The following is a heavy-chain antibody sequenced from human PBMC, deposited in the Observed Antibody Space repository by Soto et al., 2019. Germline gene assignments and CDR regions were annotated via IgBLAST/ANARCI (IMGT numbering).Heavy chain of an antibody. D-gene: IGHD3-10*01. Sequence: GGSLRLSCAASGFTFSSYAMSWVRQAPGKGLEWVSAISGSGGSTYYADSVKGRFTISRDNSKNTLYLQMNSLRAEDTAVYYCAKDPGSYYYGSGSYSDPFDPWGQGTLVTVSS. CDR3: AKDPGSYYYGSGSYSDPFDP. V-gene: IGHV3-23*01. J-gene: IGHJ5*02. CDR2: ISGSGGST. CDR1: GFTFSSYA.